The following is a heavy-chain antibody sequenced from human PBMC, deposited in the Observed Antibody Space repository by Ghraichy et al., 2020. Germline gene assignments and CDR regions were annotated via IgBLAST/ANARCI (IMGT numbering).Heavy chain of an antibody. D-gene: IGHD5-18*01. V-gene: IGHV4-59*01. Sequence: SETLSLTCTVSGGSISSYYWSWIRQPPGKGLEWIGYIYYSGSTNYNPSLKSRVTISVDTSKNQFSLKLSSVTAADTAVYYCARGGYSYGWRFQLDYYGMDVWGQGTTVTVSS. J-gene: IGHJ6*02. CDR1: GGSISSYY. CDR2: IYYSGST. CDR3: ARGGYSYGWRFQLDYYGMDV.